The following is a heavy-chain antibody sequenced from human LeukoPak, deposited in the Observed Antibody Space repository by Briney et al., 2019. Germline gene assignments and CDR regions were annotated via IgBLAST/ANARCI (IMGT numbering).Heavy chain of an antibody. J-gene: IGHJ6*03. CDR1: DYSISSAYY. D-gene: IGHD3-3*02. CDR3: TRVALDYYYYMDV. CDR2: IHHSGST. Sequence: TSETLSLTCATSDYSISSAYYWGWIRQPPGKGLEWIGSIHHSGSTYYNPSLKSRVTISVDTSKNQFSLKLNSVTAADTAVYYCTRVALDYYYYMDVWGKGTTVTVSS. V-gene: IGHV4-38-2*01.